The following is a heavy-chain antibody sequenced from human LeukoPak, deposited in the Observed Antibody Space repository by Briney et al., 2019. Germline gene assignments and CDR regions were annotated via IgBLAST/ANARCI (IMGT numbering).Heavy chain of an antibody. CDR1: GFTFSTYA. Sequence: PGGSLRLSCAASGFTFSTYAMSWVRQAPGKGLEWVSSISSSSSYIYYADSVKGRFTISRDNAKNSLYLQMNSLRAEDTAVYYCAKTGYCSSTSCLAIDWGQGTLVTVSS. D-gene: IGHD2-2*01. CDR2: ISSSSSYI. CDR3: AKTGYCSSTSCLAID. V-gene: IGHV3-21*01. J-gene: IGHJ4*02.